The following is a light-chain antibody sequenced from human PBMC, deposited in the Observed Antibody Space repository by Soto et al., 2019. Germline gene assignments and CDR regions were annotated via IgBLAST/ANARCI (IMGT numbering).Light chain of an antibody. Sequence: EIVLTQSPGTLSLSPGERATLSCRASQSVSSSYLAWYQQKPGQAPRLLIYGASSSATGIPDRFSGSGSGTDFALTSSRLEREVVAVYYDQLYGTSPAFGGGTKVEIK. V-gene: IGKV3-20*01. CDR2: GAS. CDR1: QSVSSSY. CDR3: QLYGTSPA. J-gene: IGKJ4*01.